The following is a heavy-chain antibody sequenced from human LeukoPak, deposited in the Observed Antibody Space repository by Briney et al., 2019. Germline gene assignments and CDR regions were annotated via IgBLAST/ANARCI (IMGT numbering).Heavy chain of an antibody. CDR2: IWYDGSNK. CDR3: ARHGFSGKWLLHAFDI. CDR1: GFTFSSYG. D-gene: IGHD3-22*01. Sequence: GGSLRLSCAASGFTFSSYGMHWVRQAPGKGLEWVAVIWYDGSNKYYADSVKGRFTISRDNSKNTLYLQMNSLRAEDTAVYYCARHGFSGKWLLHAFDIWGQGTMVTVSS. V-gene: IGHV3-33*01. J-gene: IGHJ3*02.